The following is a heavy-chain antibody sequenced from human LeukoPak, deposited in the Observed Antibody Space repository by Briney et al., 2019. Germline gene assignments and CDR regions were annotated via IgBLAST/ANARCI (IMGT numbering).Heavy chain of an antibody. CDR3: ARLNYYYGMDV. J-gene: IGHJ6*02. CDR2: IYYSGST. V-gene: IGHV4-39*01. CDR1: GGSISSSSYH. Sequence: SETLSLTCTVSGGSISSSSYHWGWVRQPPGKVLEWIGSIYYSGSTYYTPSLKSRVTVSVDTSKNQFSLKLSSVTAADTAVYYCARLNYYYGMDVWGQGTTVTVSS.